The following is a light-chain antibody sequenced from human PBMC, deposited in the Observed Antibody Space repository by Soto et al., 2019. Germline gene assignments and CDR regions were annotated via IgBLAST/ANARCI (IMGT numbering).Light chain of an antibody. J-gene: IGKJ3*01. CDR3: QQYNNWPPFT. Sequence: EIVMTQSPATLSVSPGERASLSCRASQSVGSKLAWYQHKPGQAPRLLIYDASTRATGFPARFSGSGSGTEFPLTISSLQPEEFAGYYCQQYNNWPPFTFGHWTKVDIK. CDR2: DAS. V-gene: IGKV3-15*01. CDR1: QSVGSK.